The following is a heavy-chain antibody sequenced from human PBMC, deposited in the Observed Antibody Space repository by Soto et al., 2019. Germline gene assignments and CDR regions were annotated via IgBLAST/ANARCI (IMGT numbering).Heavy chain of an antibody. CDR2: ISSSSSYI. J-gene: IGHJ4*02. CDR1: GFTFSSYS. CDR3: ARDRSSSWYCDY. Sequence: GGSLRLSCAASGFTFSSYSMNWVRQAPGKGLEWVSSISSSSSYIYYADSVKGRFTISRDNAKNSLYLQMNSLRAEDTAVYYCARDRSSSWYCDYWGQGTLVTVSS. D-gene: IGHD6-13*01. V-gene: IGHV3-21*01.